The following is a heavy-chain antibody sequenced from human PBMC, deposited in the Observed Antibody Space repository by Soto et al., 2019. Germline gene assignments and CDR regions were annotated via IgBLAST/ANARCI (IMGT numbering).Heavy chain of an antibody. V-gene: IGHV3-23*01. Sequence: GGSLRLSCAASGFTFSSYAMSWVRQAPGKGLEWVSAISGSGGSTYYADSVKGRFTISRDNSKNTLYLQMNSLRAEDTAVYYCAKIYCSSTSCYRAFDIWGQGTMVTVSS. J-gene: IGHJ3*02. D-gene: IGHD2-2*02. CDR2: ISGSGGST. CDR3: AKIYCSSTSCYRAFDI. CDR1: GFTFSSYA.